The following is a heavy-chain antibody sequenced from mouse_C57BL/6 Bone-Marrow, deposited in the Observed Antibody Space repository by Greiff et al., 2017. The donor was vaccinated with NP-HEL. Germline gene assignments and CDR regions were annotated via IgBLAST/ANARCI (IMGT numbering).Heavy chain of an antibody. CDR3: ARRGIYYGYFDY. CDR1: GYSITSGYY. Sequence: ESGPGLVKPSQSLSLTCSVTGYSITSGYYWNWLRQFPGNKLEWMGYISYAGSNNYNPSLKNRISITRDTSKNQIFLKLNSVTTEDTATYYCARRGIYYGYFDYWGKGTTLTVSS. J-gene: IGHJ2*01. CDR2: ISYAGSN. V-gene: IGHV3-6*01. D-gene: IGHD2-1*01.